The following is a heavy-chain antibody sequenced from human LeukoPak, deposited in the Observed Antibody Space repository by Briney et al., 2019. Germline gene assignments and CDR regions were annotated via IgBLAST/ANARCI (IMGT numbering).Heavy chain of an antibody. CDR2: ISDSGTT. CDR3: ARMESYGSGSYYFDF. J-gene: IGHJ4*02. CDR1: GGSINSYY. D-gene: IGHD3-10*01. Sequence: PSETLSLTCSVSGGSINSYYWIYIRQTPGKGLEWIGHISDSGTTKYNPSLKSRATISIDTSKNQFSLNLNSVTTADTAVYYCARMESYGSGSYYFDFWGQGTLVTVSS. V-gene: IGHV4-59*01.